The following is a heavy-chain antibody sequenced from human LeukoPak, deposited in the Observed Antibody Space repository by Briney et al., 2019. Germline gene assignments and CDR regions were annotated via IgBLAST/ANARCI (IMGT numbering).Heavy chain of an antibody. J-gene: IGHJ4*01. D-gene: IGHD3-22*01. V-gene: IGHV4-59*01. CDR1: GGSISGYY. Sequence: SETLSLTCTVSGGSISGYYWSWIRQPPGRGLELIGYIYSTGITDYNPSLTSRVTISVDTSKNQFSLKLSSVTAADTAVYYCARFIGSSGYYDYWGHGTLVTVPS. CDR2: IYSTGIT. CDR3: ARFIGSSGYYDY.